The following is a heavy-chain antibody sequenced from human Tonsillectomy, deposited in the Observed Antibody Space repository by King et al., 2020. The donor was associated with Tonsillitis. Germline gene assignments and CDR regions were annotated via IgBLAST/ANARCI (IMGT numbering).Heavy chain of an antibody. CDR3: ARDRGYCSGGSCYYYGMDV. J-gene: IGHJ6*02. CDR2: TYYRSKWYN. Sequence: VQLQQSGPGLVKPSQTLSLTCAISGDSVSSNSAAWNWIRQSPSRGLEWLGRTYYRSKWYNDYAVSVRSQITINPDTSKNQFSLQLNSVTPEDTAVYYCARDRGYCSGGSCYYYGMDVWGQGTTVTVSS. V-gene: IGHV6-1*01. CDR1: GDSVSSNSAA. D-gene: IGHD2-15*01.